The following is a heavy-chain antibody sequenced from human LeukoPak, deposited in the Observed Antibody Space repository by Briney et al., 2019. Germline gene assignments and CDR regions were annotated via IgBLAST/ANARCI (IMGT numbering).Heavy chain of an antibody. V-gene: IGHV1-24*01. D-gene: IGHD2-15*01. Sequence: ASVKVSCKVSGYTLTELSMHWVRQAPGKGLEWMGGFDPEDGETIYAQKFQSRVTMTEDTSTDTAYMELSSLRSEDTAVYYCATVSVAAPSFWFDPWGQGTLVTVSS. J-gene: IGHJ5*02. CDR3: ATVSVAAPSFWFDP. CDR1: GYTLTELS. CDR2: FDPEDGET.